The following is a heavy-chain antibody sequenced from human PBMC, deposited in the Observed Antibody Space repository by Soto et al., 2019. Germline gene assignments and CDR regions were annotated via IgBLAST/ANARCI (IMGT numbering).Heavy chain of an antibody. CDR2: ISHSGST. D-gene: IGHD6-19*01. J-gene: IGHJ4*02. V-gene: IGHV4-30-2*01. CDR1: GGSTSSGGYS. Sequence: TLSLTCAVSGGSTSSGGYSWSWLRQPPGKGLEWIGYISHSGSTYYNPSLKSRVTISVDTSKNQFSLRLSSVTAADTAVYYCARGGLLPDYWGQGTLVTVSS. CDR3: ARGGLLPDY.